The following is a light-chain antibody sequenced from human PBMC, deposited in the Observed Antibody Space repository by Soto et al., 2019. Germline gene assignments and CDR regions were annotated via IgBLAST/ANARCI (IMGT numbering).Light chain of an antibody. CDR1: QNVNSF. J-gene: IGKJ2*01. Sequence: EIVLTKSPAALSLSPGERASLSGRASQNVNSFLAWYQQKPVLVPRLLIYDASNRATGIPARFSRIVFGTDVTLNISRLEPEYFAVYFCQQCSAWPQTFGQGTKLEIK. CDR3: QQCSAWPQT. V-gene: IGKV3-11*01. CDR2: DAS.